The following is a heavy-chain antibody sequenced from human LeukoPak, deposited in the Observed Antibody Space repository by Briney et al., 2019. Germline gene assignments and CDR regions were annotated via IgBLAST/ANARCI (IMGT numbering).Heavy chain of an antibody. CDR1: GYSISSGYY. D-gene: IGHD1-26*01. V-gene: IGHV4-38-2*02. J-gene: IGHJ4*02. CDR2: IYHSGST. CDR3: ARDEWDLDY. Sequence: PSETLSLTCAVSGYSISSGYYWGWIRQPPGKGLEWIGSIYHSGSTYYNPSLKSRVTISVDTSKNQFSLKLSSGTAADTAVYYCARDEWDLDYWGQGTLVTVSS.